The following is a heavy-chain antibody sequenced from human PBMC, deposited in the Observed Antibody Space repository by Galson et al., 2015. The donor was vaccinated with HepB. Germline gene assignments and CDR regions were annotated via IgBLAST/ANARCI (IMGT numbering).Heavy chain of an antibody. J-gene: IGHJ4*02. D-gene: IGHD1-26*01. Sequence: SVKVSCKASGYTFTNYYMHWVRQAPGQGLEWMGWINPNSGGTNYAQKFQGRVTMTRDTSISTAYMELSRLRSDDTAVYYCARAAGMIGPRSYTIYYFDYWGQGTLVTVSS. CDR3: ARAAGMIGPRSYTIYYFDY. CDR1: GYTFTNYY. V-gene: IGHV1-2*02. CDR2: INPNSGGT.